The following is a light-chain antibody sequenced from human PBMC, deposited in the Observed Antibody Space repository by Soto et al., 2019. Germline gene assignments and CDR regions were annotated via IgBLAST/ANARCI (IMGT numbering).Light chain of an antibody. CDR3: QQLSSYPLT. V-gene: IGKV1-9*01. CDR1: QGISSY. Sequence: DIQLTQSPSFLSASVGDRVTITCRASQGISSYLAWYQQKPGKAPKLLIYAASTLQSGVPSRFSGSGSGTEFTLIISSLQPEDFATYYCQQLSSYPLTFGGGTKVELK. CDR2: AAS. J-gene: IGKJ4*02.